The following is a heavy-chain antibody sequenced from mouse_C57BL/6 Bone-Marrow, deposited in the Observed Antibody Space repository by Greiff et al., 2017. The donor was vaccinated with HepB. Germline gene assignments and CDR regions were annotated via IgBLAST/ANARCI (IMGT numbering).Heavy chain of an antibody. D-gene: IGHD2-3*01. CDR2: ISNGGGST. Sequence: EVKVVESGGGLVQPGGSLKLSCAASGFTFSDYYMYWVRQTPEKRLEWVAYISNGGGSTYYPDTVKGRFTISRDNAKNTLYLQMSRLKSEDTAMYYCARRGYYRFAYWGQGTLVTVSA. CDR3: ARRGYYRFAY. CDR1: GFTFSDYY. J-gene: IGHJ3*01. V-gene: IGHV5-12*01.